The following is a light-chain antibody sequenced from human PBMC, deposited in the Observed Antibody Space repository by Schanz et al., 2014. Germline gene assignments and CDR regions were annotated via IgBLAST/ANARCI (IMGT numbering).Light chain of an antibody. Sequence: QSALTQPPSASGSPGQSVTISCTGTSSDVGGYKYVSWYQQHPGKAPKLMIYEVSRRPSGVPDRFSGSKSGNTASLTVSGLQAEDEAHYYCSSYTTNSTVVFGGGTKLTVL. CDR3: SSYTTNSTVV. CDR1: SSDVGGYKY. J-gene: IGLJ2*01. V-gene: IGLV2-8*01. CDR2: EVS.